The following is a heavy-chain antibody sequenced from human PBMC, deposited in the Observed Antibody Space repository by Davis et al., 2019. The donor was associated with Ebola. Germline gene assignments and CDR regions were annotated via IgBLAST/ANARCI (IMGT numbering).Heavy chain of an antibody. CDR2: IYYSGST. J-gene: IGHJ4*02. Sequence: SLTCTVSGGSISSYYWSWIRQPPGKGLEWIGYIYYSGSTKYNPSLKSRVTISVDTSKNQFSLKLSSVTAADTAVYYCARARYYFDYWGQGTLVTVSS. CDR3: ARARYYFDY. V-gene: IGHV4-59*01. CDR1: GGSISSYY.